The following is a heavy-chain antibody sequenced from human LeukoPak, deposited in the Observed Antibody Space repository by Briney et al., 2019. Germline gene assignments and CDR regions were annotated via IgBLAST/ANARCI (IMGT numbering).Heavy chain of an antibody. CDR3: GRHDYGDSSAAFDI. Sequence: KTSETLSLTCAVSGDSISNNYWWRWVRQFPGKGLEWIGEIYRSESTVYNPSLKSRVSISIDKSKNQFSLNLSSVTAADTAVYYCGRHDYGDSSAAFDIWGQGTVVIVSS. V-gene: IGHV4-4*02. J-gene: IGHJ3*02. CDR1: GDSISNNYW. CDR2: IYRSEST. D-gene: IGHD4-17*01.